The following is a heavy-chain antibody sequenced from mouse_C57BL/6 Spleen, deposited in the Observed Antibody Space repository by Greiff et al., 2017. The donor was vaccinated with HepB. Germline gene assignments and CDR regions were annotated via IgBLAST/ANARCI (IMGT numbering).Heavy chain of an antibody. CDR2: INPNNGGT. V-gene: IGHV1-26*01. Sequence: EVQLQQSGPELVKPGASVKISCKASGYTFTDYYMNWVKQSHGKSLEWIGDINPNNGGTSYNQKFKGKATLTVDKSSSTAYMELRSLTSEDSAVYYWARAITTVVATRYFDVWGTGTTVTVSS. CDR3: ARAITTVVATRYFDV. CDR1: GYTFTDYY. J-gene: IGHJ1*03. D-gene: IGHD1-1*01.